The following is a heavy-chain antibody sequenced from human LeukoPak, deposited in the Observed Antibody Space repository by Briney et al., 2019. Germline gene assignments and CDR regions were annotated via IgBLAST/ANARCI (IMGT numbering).Heavy chain of an antibody. CDR1: GFTSSSFG. Sequence: GGSQRLSCVASGFTSSSFGMHWVRQAPGKGLEWVALIWYDGSNTYYADSVKGRFTISRDDSKNTVYLQMNSLRAEDTALYYCARGFLDFDSWGQGTLVIVSS. D-gene: IGHD3-3*01. CDR3: ARGFLDFDS. CDR2: IWYDGSNT. V-gene: IGHV3-33*01. J-gene: IGHJ4*02.